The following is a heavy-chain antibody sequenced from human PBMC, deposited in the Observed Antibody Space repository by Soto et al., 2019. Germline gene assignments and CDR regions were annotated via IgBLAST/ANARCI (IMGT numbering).Heavy chain of an antibody. CDR3: ARGVTTVTTFDY. Sequence: ASETLSLTCAVSGGSISSGGYSCNWIRQPPGKGLEWIGYIYHSGSTYYNPSLKSRVTISVDRSKNQFSLKLSSVTAADTAVYYCARGVTTVTTFDYWGQGTLVTVSS. V-gene: IGHV4-30-2*01. D-gene: IGHD4-17*01. CDR2: IYHSGST. CDR1: GGSISSGGYS. J-gene: IGHJ4*02.